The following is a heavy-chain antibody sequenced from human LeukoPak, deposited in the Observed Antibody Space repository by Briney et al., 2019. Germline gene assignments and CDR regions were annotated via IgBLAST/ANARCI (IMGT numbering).Heavy chain of an antibody. V-gene: IGHV3-11*04. D-gene: IGHD6-19*01. CDR3: ARDYWLEAGGWRPNTWFDP. J-gene: IGHJ5*02. CDR2: ISSSGSTR. CDR1: GFTFSDYY. Sequence: PGGSLRLSCAASGFTFSDYYMSWIRQAPGKGREWVSYISSSGSTRDYADSVKGRFTISRENAQNSLYLQRNSLRAEDTAVYYCARDYWLEAGGWRPNTWFDPWGQGTLVTVSS.